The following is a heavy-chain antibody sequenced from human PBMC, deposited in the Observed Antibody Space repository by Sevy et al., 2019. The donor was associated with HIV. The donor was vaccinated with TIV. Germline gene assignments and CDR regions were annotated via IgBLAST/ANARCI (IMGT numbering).Heavy chain of an antibody. Sequence: ASLKVSCKASGYTFTSYGISWVRQAPGQGLEWMGWISAYNGNTNYAQKLQGRVTMTTDTSTSTAYMELRSLRSDDTAVYYCARSTYDFWSGSYFDYWGQGTLVTVSS. CDR2: ISAYNGNT. D-gene: IGHD3-3*01. J-gene: IGHJ4*02. CDR1: GYTFTSYG. V-gene: IGHV1-18*01. CDR3: ARSTYDFWSGSYFDY.